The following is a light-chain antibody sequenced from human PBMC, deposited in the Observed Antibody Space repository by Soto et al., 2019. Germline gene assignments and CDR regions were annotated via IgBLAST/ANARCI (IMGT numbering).Light chain of an antibody. J-gene: IGKJ1*01. CDR3: QHFNDYSRI. V-gene: IGKV1-5*03. CDR2: MAS. Sequence: DIQMTQSPSTLSASIGDRVTITYRASQSISSWLAWYQQKPGKAPKLLIYMASNLQSGVPSRFSGSGSGIEFTLTISSLQPDDFATYYCQHFNDYSRIFGQGTKVEIK. CDR1: QSISSW.